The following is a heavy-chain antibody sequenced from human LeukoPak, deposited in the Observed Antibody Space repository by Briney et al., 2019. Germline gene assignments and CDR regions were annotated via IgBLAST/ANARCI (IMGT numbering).Heavy chain of an antibody. Sequence: AGGSLRLSCAASGFTFSGYAMHWVRQAPGKGLEWVAVISDDGSNRHYADSVRGRFTISRDNSKNTLSLQMNSLTGVDAAVYYCAKDRYSSSPGFALGDSWGQGTLVIVSS. CDR2: ISDDGSNR. J-gene: IGHJ4*02. D-gene: IGHD2-2*01. CDR3: AKDRYSSSPGFALGDS. CDR1: GFTFSGYA. V-gene: IGHV3-30*04.